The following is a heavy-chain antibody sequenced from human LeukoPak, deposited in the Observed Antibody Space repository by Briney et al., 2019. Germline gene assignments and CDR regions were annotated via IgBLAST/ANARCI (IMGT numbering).Heavy chain of an antibody. CDR2: IYSSGTT. V-gene: IGHV3-53*01. D-gene: IGHD6-13*01. Sequence: GGSLRLSCAAAGFTVSSNYMSWVRQAPGKGLEWVSVIYSSGTTYYADSVKGRFTLSRDNSRNTLYLQMNSLRADDTPVYYCAKGPQLVDDYFAYWGQGTLVTVSS. CDR1: GFTVSSNY. J-gene: IGHJ4*02. CDR3: AKGPQLVDDYFAY.